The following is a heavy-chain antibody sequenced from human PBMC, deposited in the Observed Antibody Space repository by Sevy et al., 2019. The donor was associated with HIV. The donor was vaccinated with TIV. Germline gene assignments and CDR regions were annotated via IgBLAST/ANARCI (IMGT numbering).Heavy chain of an antibody. CDR2: IQYDGSNK. CDR3: VKEGGGGGGDH. V-gene: IGHV3-30*02. CDR1: GFSYSSYG. Sequence: GGSLRLSCAASGFSYSSYGMHWVRQAPGKGLEWVAYIQYDGSNKDYADSVKGRFTNSRDNSKNTLDLQMNSLRVEDTAVYYCVKEGGGGGGDHWGQGTLVTVSS. J-gene: IGHJ4*02. D-gene: IGHD2-15*01.